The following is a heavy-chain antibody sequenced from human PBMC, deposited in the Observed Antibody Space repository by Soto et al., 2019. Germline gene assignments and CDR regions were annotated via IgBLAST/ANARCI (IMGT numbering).Heavy chain of an antibody. CDR3: ARDRGLKNIVVVVAATRSHAFDI. V-gene: IGHV1-69*13. Sequence: SVKVSCKASGGTFSSYAISWVRQAPGQGLEWMGGIIPIFCTANYAQKFQGRVTITADESTSTAYMELSSLRSEDTAVYYCARDRGLKNIVVVVAATRSHAFDIWGQGTMVTVSS. D-gene: IGHD2-15*01. J-gene: IGHJ3*02. CDR1: GGTFSSYA. CDR2: IIPIFCTA.